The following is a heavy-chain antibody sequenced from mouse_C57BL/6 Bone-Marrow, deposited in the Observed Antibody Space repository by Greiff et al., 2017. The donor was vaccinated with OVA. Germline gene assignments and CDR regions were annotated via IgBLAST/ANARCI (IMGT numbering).Heavy chain of an antibody. CDR3: AKYDYVSAY. Sequence: QVQLQQPGAELVKPGASVKLSCKASGYTFTSYWMQWVKQRPGQGLEWIGEIDPSDSYTNYNQKFKGKATLTVDTSSSTAYMQLSSLTSEDSAVDYCAKYDYVSAYWGQGTTLTVSS. J-gene: IGHJ2*01. V-gene: IGHV1-50*01. D-gene: IGHD2-4*01. CDR2: IDPSDSYT. CDR1: GYTFTSYW.